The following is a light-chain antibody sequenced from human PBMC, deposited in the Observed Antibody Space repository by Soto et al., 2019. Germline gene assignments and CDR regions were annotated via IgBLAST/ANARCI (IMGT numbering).Light chain of an antibody. V-gene: IGLV2-23*01. Sequence: QSALTQPASVSGSPGQSITSSWTGTSSVFGSYNLVSWYQQHPGKAPKLMIYEDSKRPSGVSNRFSGSKSGNTASLTISGLQAEDDADYYCCSYAGSSTYVFGTGTKVTVL. CDR2: EDS. J-gene: IGLJ1*01. CDR1: SSVFGSYNL. CDR3: CSYAGSSTYV.